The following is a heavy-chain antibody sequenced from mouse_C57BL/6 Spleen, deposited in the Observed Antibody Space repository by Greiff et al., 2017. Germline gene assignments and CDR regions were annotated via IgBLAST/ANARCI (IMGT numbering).Heavy chain of an antibody. CDR3: ARNDYIDY. CDR2: IHPNSGST. Sequence: VQRVESGAELVKPGASVTLSCKASGYTFTSYWMHWVKQRPGQGLEWIGMIHPNSGSTNYNEKFKSKATLTVDKSSSTAYMQLSSLTSEDSAVYYCARNDYIDYWGQGTTLTVSS. D-gene: IGHD2-3*01. J-gene: IGHJ2*01. V-gene: IGHV1-64*01. CDR1: GYTFTSYW.